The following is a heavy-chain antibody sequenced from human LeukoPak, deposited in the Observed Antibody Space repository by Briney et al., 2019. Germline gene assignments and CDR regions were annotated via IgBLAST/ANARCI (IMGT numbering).Heavy chain of an antibody. CDR1: GFTFGIYW. D-gene: IGHD6-6*01. J-gene: IGHJ4*02. V-gene: IGHV3-7*01. Sequence: GGSLRLSCGASGFTFGIYWMNWVRQAPGKGLEWVANIKEDGSEKNYVDSVKGRFTISRDNAKNSLYLQMNSLRAEDTAVYYCARGEHSSFDYWGQGTLVSVSS. CDR3: ARGEHSSFDY. CDR2: IKEDGSEK.